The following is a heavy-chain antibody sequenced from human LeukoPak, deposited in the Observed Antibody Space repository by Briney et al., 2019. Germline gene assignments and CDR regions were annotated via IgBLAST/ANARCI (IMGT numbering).Heavy chain of an antibody. CDR1: GYTFTGYF. CDR2: IIPIFGTA. CDR3: ARDMETGAVAGGWFDP. D-gene: IGHD6-19*01. V-gene: IGHV1-69*13. Sequence: SVKVSCKASGYTFTGYFMHWVRQAPGQGLEWMGGIIPIFGTANYAQKFQGRVTITADESTSTAYMELSSLRSEDTAVYYCARDMETGAVAGGWFDPWGQGTLVTVSS. J-gene: IGHJ5*02.